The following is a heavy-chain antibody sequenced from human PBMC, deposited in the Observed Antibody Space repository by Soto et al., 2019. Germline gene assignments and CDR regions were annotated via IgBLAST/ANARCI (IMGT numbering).Heavy chain of an antibody. CDR3: ARGVLGAAAGYYYYYGMDV. CDR1: GYTFTSYY. Sequence: QVQLVQSGAEVKKPGASVKVSCKASGYTFTSYYMHWVRQAPGQGLEWMGIINPSGGSSSYAQKFQGRVTMTRDTSTSTVYMELSSLRSEDTAVYYCARGVLGAAAGYYYYYGMDVWGHEPTVTVSS. D-gene: IGHD6-13*01. J-gene: IGHJ6*02. V-gene: IGHV1-46*01. CDR2: INPSGGSS.